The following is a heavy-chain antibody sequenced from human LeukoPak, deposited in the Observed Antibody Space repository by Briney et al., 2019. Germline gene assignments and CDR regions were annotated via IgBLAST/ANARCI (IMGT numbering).Heavy chain of an antibody. CDR1: GFTFSSYA. CDR3: AKDRGYCSSTSCYGETT. CDR2: ISGSGGST. D-gene: IGHD2-2*01. J-gene: IGHJ4*02. V-gene: IGHV3-23*01. Sequence: PGGSLRLSCAASGFTFSSYAMSWVRQAPGKGLEWVSAISGSGGSTYYADSVKGRFTISRDNSKNTLSLQMNSLRAEDTAVYYCAKDRGYCSSTSCYGETTWGQGTLVTVSS.